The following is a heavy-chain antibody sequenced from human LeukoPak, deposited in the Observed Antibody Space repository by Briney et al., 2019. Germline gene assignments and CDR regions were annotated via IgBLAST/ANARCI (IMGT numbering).Heavy chain of an antibody. CDR3: AGVRFLEWLCAWFDP. CDR1: GFTVSSNY. Sequence: PGGSLRLSCAASGFTVSSNYMSWVRQAPGKGLEWVSVIYSGGSTYYADSVKGRFTISRDNSKNTLYLQMNSLRAEDTAVYYCAGVRFLEWLCAWFDPWGQRTLVTVSS. V-gene: IGHV3-66*02. D-gene: IGHD3-3*01. J-gene: IGHJ5*02. CDR2: IYSGGST.